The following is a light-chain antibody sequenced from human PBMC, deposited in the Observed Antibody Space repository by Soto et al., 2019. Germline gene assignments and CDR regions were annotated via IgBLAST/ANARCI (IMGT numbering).Light chain of an antibody. CDR1: SSDVGGYNY. CDR2: EVT. Sequence: QSVLTQPPSASGSPGQSVAISCTGTSSDVGGYNYVSWYQQHPGKAPKLMIYEVTHRPSGVSNRFSGSKSGNTASLTISGLLAEYEADYYCSSYTISNTLPFVFGTGTKVTVL. V-gene: IGLV2-14*01. CDR3: SSYTISNTLPFV. J-gene: IGLJ1*01.